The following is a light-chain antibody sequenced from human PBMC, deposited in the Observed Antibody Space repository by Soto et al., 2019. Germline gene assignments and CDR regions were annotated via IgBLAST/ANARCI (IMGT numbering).Light chain of an antibody. Sequence: EIVLTQYPGTLSLSPGDRATLSCRASQSISSSLAWYQQKPGQAPRLLIFDASSRTAGIPDRFSGSGSGTDFILTISRLEPGDFAVYYCQQYASPPNTFGPGTKVDIK. CDR3: QQYASPPNT. CDR2: DAS. CDR1: QSISSS. J-gene: IGKJ3*01. V-gene: IGKV3-20*01.